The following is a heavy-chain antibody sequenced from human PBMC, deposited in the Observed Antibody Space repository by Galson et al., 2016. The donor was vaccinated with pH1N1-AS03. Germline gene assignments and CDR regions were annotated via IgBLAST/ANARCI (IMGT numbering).Heavy chain of an antibody. Sequence: SVKVSCKASGGTFSHYAFSWVRQAPGQGLEWMGGIIPLFGTPNYAQKFQGRDTITADNSTNTAYMELTSLRAEYTAVYFCAIREGGCYDFWSGNPGGYWGQGTLVTVSS. D-gene: IGHD3-3*01. CDR1: GGTFSHYA. V-gene: IGHV1-69*06. CDR3: AIREGGCYDFWSGNPGGY. J-gene: IGHJ4*02. CDR2: IIPLFGTP.